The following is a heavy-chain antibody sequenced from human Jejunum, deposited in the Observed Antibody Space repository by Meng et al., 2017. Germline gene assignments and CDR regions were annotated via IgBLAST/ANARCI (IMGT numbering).Heavy chain of an antibody. V-gene: IGHV3-23*01. D-gene: IGHD6-13*01. CDR2: ISASGGDT. CDR3: GRVFSSLDY. J-gene: IGHJ4*02. Sequence: EVQLLESGGGLLQPGGSLRLSCAASGFTFSSYTMTWVRQAPGEGLEWVSAISASGGDTYFADSVKGRFTISRDSSKNTLYLQMNSLRPEDTAVYYCGRVFSSLDYWGQGTLVTVSS. CDR1: GFTFSSYT.